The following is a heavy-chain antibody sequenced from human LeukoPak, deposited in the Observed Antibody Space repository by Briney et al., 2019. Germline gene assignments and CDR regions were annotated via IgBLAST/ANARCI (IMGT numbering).Heavy chain of an antibody. D-gene: IGHD5-24*01. V-gene: IGHV3-23*01. CDR1: GFTFSSYA. Sequence: PGGSLRLSCAASGFTFSSYAMSWVRQAPGKGLEWVSAISGSGGSTYYADSVKGRFTISRDNSKNTLYLQMNSLRAEDTAVYYCAKGGDGYNYLSGGFDYWGQGTLVTVSS. J-gene: IGHJ4*02. CDR3: AKGGDGYNYLSGGFDY. CDR2: ISGSGGST.